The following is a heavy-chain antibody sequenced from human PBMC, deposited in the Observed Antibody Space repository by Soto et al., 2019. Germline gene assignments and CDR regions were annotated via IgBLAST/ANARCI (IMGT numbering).Heavy chain of an antibody. Sequence: SGGSLRLSCAASGFTFSSYAMSWVRQAPGKGLEWVSAISGSGGSTYYADSVKGRFTISRDNSKNTLYLQMNSLRAEDTVVYYCAKSTAYYYYGMDVWGQGTTVTSP. CDR2: ISGSGGST. V-gene: IGHV3-23*01. D-gene: IGHD5-18*01. CDR3: AKSTAYYYYGMDV. CDR1: GFTFSSYA. J-gene: IGHJ6*02.